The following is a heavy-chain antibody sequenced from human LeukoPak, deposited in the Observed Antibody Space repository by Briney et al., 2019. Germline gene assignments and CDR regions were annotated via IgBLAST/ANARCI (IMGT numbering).Heavy chain of an antibody. D-gene: IGHD2-15*01. Sequence: GGSLRLSCVASGFTFSDAWMSWVRQAPGQGLEWFGHIKSTSYGATTDYAAPVKGRFAISRDDSTNTLYLQMISLKTEDTAVYYCTTGSASHWGQGTLVTVSS. J-gene: IGHJ4*02. CDR2: IKSTSYGATT. CDR1: GFTFSDAW. V-gene: IGHV3-15*01. CDR3: TTGSASH.